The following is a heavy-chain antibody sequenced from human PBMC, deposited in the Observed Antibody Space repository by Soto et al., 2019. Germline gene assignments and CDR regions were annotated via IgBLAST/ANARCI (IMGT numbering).Heavy chain of an antibody. CDR1: GFSFNTYS. Sequence: EVQLVQSGGGLVQPGGPLRLSCVASGFSFNTYSMNWVRQAPGKGLEWLSFISSRSNTIYYADSVKGRLTVSRDNAKSSLYLQMHSLRDEDTAVYYCAARRRYDLLTGYYGFDYWGQGSLVTVSS. V-gene: IGHV3-48*02. CDR2: ISSRSNTI. J-gene: IGHJ4*02. CDR3: AARRRYDLLTGYYGFDY. D-gene: IGHD3-9*01.